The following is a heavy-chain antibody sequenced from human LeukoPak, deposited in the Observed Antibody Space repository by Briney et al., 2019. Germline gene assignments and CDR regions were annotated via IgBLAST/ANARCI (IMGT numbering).Heavy chain of an antibody. CDR2: INPNSGGT. V-gene: IGHV1-2*06. CDR1: GCTFTGYY. CDR3: ARGPPQYSSSPEDY. Sequence: ASVKVSCKASGCTFTGYYMHLVRQAPGQGLEWMGRINPNSGGTNYAQKFQGRVTMTRDTSISTAYMELSRLRSDDTAVYYCARGPPQYSSSPEDYWGQGTLVTVSS. J-gene: IGHJ4*02. D-gene: IGHD6-13*01.